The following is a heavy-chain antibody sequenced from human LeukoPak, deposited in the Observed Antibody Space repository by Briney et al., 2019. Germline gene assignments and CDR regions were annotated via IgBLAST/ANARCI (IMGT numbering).Heavy chain of an antibody. D-gene: IGHD1-26*01. CDR3: ARVGWEDRRSTTTFDY. Sequence: SETLSLTCAVYGGSFSGYYWSWIRQPPGKGLEWIGEINHSGSTNYNPSLKSRVTISVDTSKNQFSLKLSSVTAADTAVYYCARVGWEDRRSTTTFDYWGQGTLVTVSS. J-gene: IGHJ4*02. V-gene: IGHV4-34*01. CDR2: INHSGST. CDR1: GGSFSGYY.